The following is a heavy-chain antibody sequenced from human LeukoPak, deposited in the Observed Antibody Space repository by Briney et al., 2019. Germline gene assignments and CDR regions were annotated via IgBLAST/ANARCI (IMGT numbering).Heavy chain of an antibody. CDR3: ARGPSPGVVAENYYYGMDV. J-gene: IGHJ6*02. CDR2: INHSGST. CDR1: GGSFSGYY. D-gene: IGHD2-15*01. Sequence: SETLSLTCAVYGGSFSGYYWSWIRQPPGKGLEWIGEINHSGSTNYNPSLKSRVTISVDTSKNQFSLKLSSVTAADTAVYYCARGPSPGVVAENYYYGMDVWGQGTTVTVSS. V-gene: IGHV4-34*01.